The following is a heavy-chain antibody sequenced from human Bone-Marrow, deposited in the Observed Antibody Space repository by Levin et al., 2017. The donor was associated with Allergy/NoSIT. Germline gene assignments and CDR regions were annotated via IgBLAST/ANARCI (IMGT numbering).Heavy chain of an antibody. CDR1: GFSFSDSV. CDR2: VVVDSGDT. V-gene: IGHV1-58*02. Sequence: SVKVSCRASGFSFSDSVIQWVRQARGQRPEWIGWVVVDSGDTDYAQKFEDRVTITRDRSTRTDYMELYSLRSEDPAVYYCVAGLAVAVHDVFDIWGQGTMVTVSS. CDR3: VAGLAVAVHDVFDI. D-gene: IGHD6-19*01. J-gene: IGHJ3*02.